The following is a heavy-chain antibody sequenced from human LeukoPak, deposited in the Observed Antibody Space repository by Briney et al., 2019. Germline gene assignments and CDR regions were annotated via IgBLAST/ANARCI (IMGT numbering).Heavy chain of an antibody. J-gene: IGHJ4*02. V-gene: IGHV3-11*01. D-gene: IGHD1-1*01. CDR3: ARDKRDVHRKYYFDY. Sequence: GGSLRLSCAASGFTFGDYYMSWIRQAPGKGLEWISYISGSYSANKYADSVNGRFTISRDNAKNSLYLQMDSLRVEDTAVYYCARDKRDVHRKYYFDYWGQGTLVTVSS. CDR2: ISGSYSAN. CDR1: GFTFGDYY.